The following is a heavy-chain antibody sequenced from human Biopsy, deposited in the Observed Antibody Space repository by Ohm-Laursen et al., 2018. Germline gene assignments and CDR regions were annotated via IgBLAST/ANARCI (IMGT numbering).Heavy chain of an antibody. V-gene: IGHV1-2*02. CDR2: INPKSGGT. Sequence: EASVKVSCKAPEGTFSNYAVNWVRQAPGQGLEWMGWINPKSGGTHYLEKFRGRVTMTRDTSISTAYMEVSSLRSDDTAVYYCAIDGNDFLTDYLKIDQWGQGTLVTVSS. CDR3: AIDGNDFLTDYLKIDQ. D-gene: IGHD3-9*01. J-gene: IGHJ4*02. CDR1: EGTFSNYA.